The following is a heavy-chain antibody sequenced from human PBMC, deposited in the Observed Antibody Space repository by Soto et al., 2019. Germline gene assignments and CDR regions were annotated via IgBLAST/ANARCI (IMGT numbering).Heavy chain of an antibody. V-gene: IGHV2-26*01. D-gene: IGHD4-17*01. CDR1: GFSLSNGRMG. Sequence: SGPTLVNTTETLTLTCTVSGFSLSNGRMGVSWIRQPPGKPLEWLAHFFSDVERSYSASMQSRLTLSTDTSGSQVVLTMTNMDPVDTATYYCARTDGDYNYYALDVWGQGTTVTVSS. CDR3: ARTDGDYNYYALDV. J-gene: IGHJ6*02. CDR2: FFSDVER.